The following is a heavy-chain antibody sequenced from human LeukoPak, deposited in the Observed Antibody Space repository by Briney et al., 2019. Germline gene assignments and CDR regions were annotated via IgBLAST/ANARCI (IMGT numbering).Heavy chain of an antibody. J-gene: IGHJ4*02. V-gene: IGHV1-69*04. CDR3: ARLGVVELGGFDY. Sequence: GASVKVSCKASGGTFSSYAISWVRQAPGQGLEWMGRIIPILGIANYAQKFQGRVTITADKSTSTAYMELSSLRSEDTAVYYCARLGVVELGGFDYWGQGTLVTVSS. CDR2: IIPILGIA. CDR1: GGTFSSYA. D-gene: IGHD3-16*01.